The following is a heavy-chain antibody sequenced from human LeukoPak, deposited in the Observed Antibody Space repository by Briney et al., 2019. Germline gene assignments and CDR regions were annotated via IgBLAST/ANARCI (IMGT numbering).Heavy chain of an antibody. CDR2: INPNSGGT. V-gene: IGHV1-2*02. D-gene: IGHD6-13*01. Sequence: ASVKVSCKASGYTFTNYGISWVRQAPGQGLEWMGWINPNSGGTNYAQKFQGRVTMTRDTSISTAYMELSRLRSDDTAVYYCARRGYSSSWSSPTPATYDYWGQGTLVTVPS. J-gene: IGHJ4*02. CDR1: GYTFTNYG. CDR3: ARRGYSSSWSSPTPATYDY.